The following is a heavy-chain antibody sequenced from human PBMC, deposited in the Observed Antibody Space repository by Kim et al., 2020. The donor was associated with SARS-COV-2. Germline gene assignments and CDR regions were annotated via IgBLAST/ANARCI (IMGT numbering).Heavy chain of an antibody. CDR2: ISGSGGST. CDR1: GFTFSSYA. V-gene: IGHV3-23*01. Sequence: GGSLRLSCAASGFTFSSYAMSWVRQAPGKGLEWVSAISGSGGSTYYADSVKGRFTISRDNSKNTLYLQMNSLRAEDTAVYYCAKDRVDYYGSGSYYNRRLWGQGTLVTVSS. J-gene: IGHJ4*02. D-gene: IGHD3-10*01. CDR3: AKDRVDYYGSGSYYNRRL.